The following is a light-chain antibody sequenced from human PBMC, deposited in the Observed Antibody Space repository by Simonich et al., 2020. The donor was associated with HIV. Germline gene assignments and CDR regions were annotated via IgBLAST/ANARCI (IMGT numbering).Light chain of an antibody. CDR2: WAS. CDR1: QSVLYNSNRKNY. V-gene: IGKV4-1*01. J-gene: IGKJ4*01. Sequence: DIVMTQSPDSLAVSLGERATINCKSSQSVLYNSNRKNYLAWYQQNPGQPPKLLIYWASTRESGVPDRISGSGSGTDFTLTISSLQTEDVAVYYCQQYYRTPLTFGGGTKVEIK. CDR3: QQYYRTPLT.